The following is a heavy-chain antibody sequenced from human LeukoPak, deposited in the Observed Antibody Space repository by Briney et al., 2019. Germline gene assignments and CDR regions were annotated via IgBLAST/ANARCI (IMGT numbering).Heavy chain of an antibody. V-gene: IGHV3-53*01. CDR2: IYSGGST. CDR3: ARASGIQTLHYYYMDV. J-gene: IGHJ6*03. Sequence: GGSLRLSCAASGFTVSSNYMSWVRQAPGKGLEWVSVIYSGGSTYYADSVKGRFTISRDNSKNTLYPQMNSLRAEDTAVYYCARASGIQTLHYYYMDVWGKGTTVTVSS. CDR1: GFTVSSNY. D-gene: IGHD6-13*01.